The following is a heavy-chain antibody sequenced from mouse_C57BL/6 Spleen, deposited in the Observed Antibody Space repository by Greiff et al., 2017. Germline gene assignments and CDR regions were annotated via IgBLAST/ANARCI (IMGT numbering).Heavy chain of an antibody. CDR3: ATSWDYFDY. D-gene: IGHD4-1*01. CDR2: IYPGSGST. J-gene: IGHJ2*01. CDR1: GYTFTSYW. Sequence: QVQLQQPGAELVKPGASVKMSCKASGYTFTSYWITWVKQRPGQGLEWIGDIYPGSGSTNYNERFKSKATQTVDTSASTAYMQLSSLTSEDSAVYYCATSWDYFDYWGQGTTLTVSS. V-gene: IGHV1-55*01.